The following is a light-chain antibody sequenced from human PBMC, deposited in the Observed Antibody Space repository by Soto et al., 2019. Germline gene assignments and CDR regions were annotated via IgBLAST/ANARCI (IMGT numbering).Light chain of an antibody. CDR2: EVT. CDR3: SSKRDSSTLFV. Sequence: QSVLTQPPSVSATPGQTVTISCSGSNSSIGNNCVSWYQHHPGKVPKLLIYEVTNRPSGVSDRFSGSKSGNTASLTISGLQAEDEADYYCSSKRDSSTLFVFGTGTKVTVL. V-gene: IGLV2-14*01. J-gene: IGLJ1*01. CDR1: NSSIGNNC.